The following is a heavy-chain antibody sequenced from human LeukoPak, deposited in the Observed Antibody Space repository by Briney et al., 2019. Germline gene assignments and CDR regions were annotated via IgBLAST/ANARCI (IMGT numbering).Heavy chain of an antibody. CDR2: IYYSGSA. CDR1: GGSISSYY. Sequence: SETLSLTCGFSGGSISSYYWSWIRQPPGKGLEWIGYIYYSGSANYNPSLKSRVTISVDTSKNQVSLKLSAVTAADPALYYCATQTYHHSFDIWGQATMVTVSS. J-gene: IGHJ3*02. V-gene: IGHV4-59*08. CDR3: ATQTYHHSFDI.